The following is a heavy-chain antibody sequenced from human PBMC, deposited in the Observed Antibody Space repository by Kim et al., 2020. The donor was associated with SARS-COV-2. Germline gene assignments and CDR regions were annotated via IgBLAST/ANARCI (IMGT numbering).Heavy chain of an antibody. Sequence: YADSVKGRFRISRDNSKNTLYLQMNSLRAEDTAVYYCAKALYGSGNWDSWGQGSLVIVSS. J-gene: IGHJ4*02. V-gene: IGHV3-33*06. CDR3: AKALYGSGNWDS. D-gene: IGHD3-10*01.